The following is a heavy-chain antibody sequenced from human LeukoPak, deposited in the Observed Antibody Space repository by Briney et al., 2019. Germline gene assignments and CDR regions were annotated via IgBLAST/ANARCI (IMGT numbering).Heavy chain of an antibody. D-gene: IGHD1-26*01. Sequence: QPGGSLRLSCAASGFTFSRYAMTWVRQAPGKGLEWVSVISGSGGSTYNADSVKGRFTISRDNSKNTLYLQMNSLRAEDTAVYYCAKDTRYSASYSTDYFDYWGQGTLVTVSS. CDR3: AKDTRYSASYSTDYFDY. CDR2: ISGSGGST. J-gene: IGHJ4*02. V-gene: IGHV3-23*01. CDR1: GFTFSRYA.